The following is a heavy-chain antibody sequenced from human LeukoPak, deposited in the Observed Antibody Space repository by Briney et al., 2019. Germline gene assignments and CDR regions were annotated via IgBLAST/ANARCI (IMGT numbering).Heavy chain of an antibody. Sequence: LGESLRISCKGSGYSFTSYWITWVRQMPGKGLEWMGRIDPSDSYTNYSPSFQGHVTISADKSISTAYLQWSSLKASDTAMYYCARHYYGSGVTLDYWGQGTLVTVSS. V-gene: IGHV5-10-1*01. D-gene: IGHD3-10*01. CDR1: GYSFTSYW. CDR2: IDPSDSYT. J-gene: IGHJ4*02. CDR3: ARHYYGSGVTLDY.